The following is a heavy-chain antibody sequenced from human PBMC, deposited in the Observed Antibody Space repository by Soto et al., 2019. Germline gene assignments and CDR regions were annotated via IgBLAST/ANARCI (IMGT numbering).Heavy chain of an antibody. CDR2: IYSGGFT. Sequence: PGGSLRLSCAASGFTVSSNYMSWVRQAPGKGLEWVSVIYSGGFTYYADSVKGRFTISRDNSKNTLYLQMNSLRAEDTAVYYCARDQRDTAMDPDNYYYYGMDVWGQGTTVTVSS. D-gene: IGHD5-18*01. J-gene: IGHJ6*02. CDR3: ARDQRDTAMDPDNYYYYGMDV. V-gene: IGHV3-66*01. CDR1: GFTVSSNY.